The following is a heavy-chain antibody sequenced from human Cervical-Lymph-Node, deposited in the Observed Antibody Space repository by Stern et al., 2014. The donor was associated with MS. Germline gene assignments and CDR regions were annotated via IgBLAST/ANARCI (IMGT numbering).Heavy chain of an antibody. V-gene: IGHV1-2*02. CDR2: INPHTGDT. CDR3: TRGRGTLLYLH. J-gene: IGHJ4*02. D-gene: IGHD2-15*01. Sequence: QVQLLQSGAALRKPGASVEVSCEASGYNFIDYYIHWVRQAPGQGFEWVGWINPHTGDTRYAQKFLGRVAMTRDTSINTAYLELNSLTSDDTAFYYCTRGRGTLLYLHWGQGTLITVSS. CDR1: GYNFIDYY.